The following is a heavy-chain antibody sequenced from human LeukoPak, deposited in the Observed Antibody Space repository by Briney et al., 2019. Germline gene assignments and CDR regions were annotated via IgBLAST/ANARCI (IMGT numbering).Heavy chain of an antibody. Sequence: GGSLRLSCAASGFTFRSYAVSWVRQAPGKGLQWVSGITGSGGSTYYADSVKGRFTISRDNSKNTLYLQMSSLRAEDTAVYYCAKGPNFWLTPIAFDIWGQGTEVTVSS. J-gene: IGHJ3*02. D-gene: IGHD3-3*01. CDR2: ITGSGGST. V-gene: IGHV3-23*01. CDR3: AKGPNFWLTPIAFDI. CDR1: GFTFRSYA.